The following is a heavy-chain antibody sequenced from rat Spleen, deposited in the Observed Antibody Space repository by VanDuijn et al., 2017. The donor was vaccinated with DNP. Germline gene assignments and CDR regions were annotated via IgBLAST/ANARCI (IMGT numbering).Heavy chain of an antibody. V-gene: IGHV2-15*01. CDR1: GFSLTNYH. Sequence: QVQLKDSGPGLVQPSQTLSLTCTVSGFSLTNYHVHWVRQPPGKGLEWVGAIWSGGSTDYNSALKSRLSISRDTSKSQVFLKMNNLQTEDTATYYCARASYGSSYWGQGVMVTVSS. CDR3: ARASYGSSY. D-gene: IGHD1-3*01. CDR2: IWSGGST. J-gene: IGHJ2*01.